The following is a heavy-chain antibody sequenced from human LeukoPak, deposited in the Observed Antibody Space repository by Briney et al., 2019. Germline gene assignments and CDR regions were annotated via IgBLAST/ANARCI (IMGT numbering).Heavy chain of an antibody. V-gene: IGHV3-23*01. D-gene: IGHD6-6*01. CDR2: ISNSGDDT. Sequence: GGSLRLSCAASGFTFSNYWMSWVRQAPGKGLECVSVISNSGDDTYYADSVKGRFTISRDNSRNMLYLQMNSLRAEDTAVYYCAKTWYSTSMDYWGQGTLVAVSS. J-gene: IGHJ4*02. CDR1: GFTFSNYW. CDR3: AKTWYSTSMDY.